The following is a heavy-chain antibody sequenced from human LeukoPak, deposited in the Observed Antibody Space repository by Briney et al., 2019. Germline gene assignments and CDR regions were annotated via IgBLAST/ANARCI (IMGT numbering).Heavy chain of an antibody. Sequence: GGSLRLSCAASGFTFSSYGMHWVRQAPGKGLEWVSAISGSGGSTYYADSVKGRFTISRDNSKNTLYLQMNSLRAEDTAVYYCATGIAAQMTAVFFDYWGQGTLVTVSS. V-gene: IGHV3-23*01. J-gene: IGHJ4*02. CDR2: ISGSGGST. D-gene: IGHD6-13*01. CDR1: GFTFSSYG. CDR3: ATGIAAQMTAVFFDY.